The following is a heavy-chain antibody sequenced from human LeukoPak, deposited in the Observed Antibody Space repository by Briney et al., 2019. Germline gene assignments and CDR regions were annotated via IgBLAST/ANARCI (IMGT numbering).Heavy chain of an antibody. CDR2: ISSSSSYI. CDR3: ARDFSLTETTPWDSDI. J-gene: IGHJ3*02. CDR1: GFTFSSYS. Sequence: GGSLRLSCAASGFTFSSYSMNWVRQAPGKGLEWVSSISSSSSYIYYADSVKGRFTISRDNAKNSLYLQMNSLRAEGTAVYYCARDFSLTETTPWDSDIWGQGTMVTVSS. D-gene: IGHD1-7*01. V-gene: IGHV3-21*01.